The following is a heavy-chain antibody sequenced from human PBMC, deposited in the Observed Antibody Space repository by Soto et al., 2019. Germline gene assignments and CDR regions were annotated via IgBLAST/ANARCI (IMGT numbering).Heavy chain of an antibody. Sequence: SLRLSCADSGFTFSHYWMTWVRQAPGKGLEWVATLDQFGSVSFYVDSVKGRFTISRDNARNSLYLQMNSLRVDDTALYFCAKGDSDYYFDSLGQGTLVTVSS. CDR1: GFTFSHYW. CDR2: LDQFGSVS. J-gene: IGHJ4*02. D-gene: IGHD4-4*01. V-gene: IGHV3-7*03. CDR3: AKGDSDYYFDS.